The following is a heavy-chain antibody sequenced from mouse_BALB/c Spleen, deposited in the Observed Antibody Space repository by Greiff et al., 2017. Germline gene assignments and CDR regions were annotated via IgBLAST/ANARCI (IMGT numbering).Heavy chain of an antibody. J-gene: IGHJ3*01. Sequence: EVLLVESGGGLVQPGGSLKLSCAASGFTFSSYTMSWVRQTPEKRLEWVAYISNGGGSTYYPDTVKGRFTISRDNAKNTLYLQMSSLKSEDTAMYYCAGHSVLRPFAYWGQGTLVTVSA. V-gene: IGHV5-12-2*01. CDR1: GFTFSSYT. CDR2: ISNGGGST. CDR3: AGHSVLRPFAY.